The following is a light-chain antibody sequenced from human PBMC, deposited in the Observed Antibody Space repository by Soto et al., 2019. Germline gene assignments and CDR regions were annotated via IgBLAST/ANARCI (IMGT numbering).Light chain of an antibody. Sequence: ETVMTQSPATLSVSPGDRATLSCSASQSVSYNLAWYQQKPGQAPRLLIYDASTRATGIPARFSGSASGTEFTLSISSLQREDFATYFCQQSSNIPWTFGQGTKVEMK. CDR2: DAS. CDR3: QQSSNIPWT. CDR1: QSVSYN. J-gene: IGKJ1*01. V-gene: IGKV3D-15*01.